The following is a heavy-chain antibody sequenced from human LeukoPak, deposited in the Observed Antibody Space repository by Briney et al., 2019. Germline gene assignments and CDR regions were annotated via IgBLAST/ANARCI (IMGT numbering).Heavy chain of an antibody. J-gene: IGHJ4*02. Sequence: GASVKVSCKASGGTFSSYAISWVRQAPGQGLEWMGGIIPIFGTANYAQKFQGRVTMTRDTSTSTVYMELSSLRSEDTAVYYCARGGLSGSYYIDYWGQGTLVTVSS. CDR2: IIPIFGTA. CDR3: ARGGLSGSYYIDY. CDR1: GGTFSSYA. D-gene: IGHD1-26*01. V-gene: IGHV1-69*05.